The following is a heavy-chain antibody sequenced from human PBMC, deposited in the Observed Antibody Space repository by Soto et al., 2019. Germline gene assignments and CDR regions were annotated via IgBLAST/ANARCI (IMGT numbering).Heavy chain of an antibody. J-gene: IGHJ4*03. CDR1: GFTFSSYA. D-gene: IGHD3-9*01. CDR3: ARDPGCSYFAEWTYYFYY. V-gene: IGHV3-30-3*01. CDR2: ISYDGSNK. Sequence: GGSLRLSCAASGFTFSSYAMHWVRQAPGKGLEWVAVISYDGSNKYYADSVKGRFTISRDNSKNTLYLQMNSLRAEDTAVYYCARDPGCSYFAEWTYYFYYWGQGTTVTVAS.